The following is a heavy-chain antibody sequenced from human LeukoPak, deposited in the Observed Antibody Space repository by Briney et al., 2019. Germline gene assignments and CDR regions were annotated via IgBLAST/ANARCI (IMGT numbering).Heavy chain of an antibody. CDR2: INHSGST. CDR1: GGSFSGYY. D-gene: IGHD3-22*01. V-gene: IGHV4-34*01. CDR3: AGYDYSSGYPGY. Sequence: SETLSLTCAVYGGSFSGYYWSWIRQPPGKGLEWIGEINHSGSTNYNPSLKSRVTISVDTSKNQFSLKLSSVTAADTAVYYCAGYDYSSGYPGYWGQGTLVTVSS. J-gene: IGHJ4*02.